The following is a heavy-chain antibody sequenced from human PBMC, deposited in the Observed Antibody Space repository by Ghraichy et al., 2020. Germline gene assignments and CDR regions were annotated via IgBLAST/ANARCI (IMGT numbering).Heavy chain of an antibody. CDR3: AREGESQGFDY. CDR2: ISASSSTI. V-gene: IGHV3-48*02. J-gene: IGHJ4*02. Sequence: GGSLRLSCAGSGFTFSYYRMNWVRQAPGKGLEWVSYISASSSTIFYADSVKGRFTISRDNAKNSLYLQMNSLGDEDTAVYYCAREGESQGFDYWGQGTLVTVSS. CDR1: GFTFSYYR. D-gene: IGHD3-16*01.